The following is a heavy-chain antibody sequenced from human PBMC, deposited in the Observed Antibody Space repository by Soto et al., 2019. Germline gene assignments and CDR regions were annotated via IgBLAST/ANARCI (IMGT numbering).Heavy chain of an antibody. Sequence: PGGSLRLSCAASGFTFSGYAMSWVRQAPGKGLEWVSAISGSGGSTYYADSVKGRFTISRDNSKNTLYLQMNSLRAEDTAVYYCAKDGYSSGWRTYYSYYMDVWGKGTTVTVSS. CDR2: ISGSGGST. CDR1: GFTFSGYA. CDR3: AKDGYSSGWRTYYSYYMDV. D-gene: IGHD6-19*01. V-gene: IGHV3-23*01. J-gene: IGHJ6*03.